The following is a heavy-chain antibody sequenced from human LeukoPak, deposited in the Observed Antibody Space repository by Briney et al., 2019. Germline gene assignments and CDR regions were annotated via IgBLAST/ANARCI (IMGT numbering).Heavy chain of an antibody. D-gene: IGHD1-26*01. CDR1: GFTVSSNY. V-gene: IGHV3-66*01. Sequence: GGSLRLSCAASGFTVSSNYMSWVRQAPGKGLEWVSVIYSGGSTYYADSVKGRFTISRDNSKNTLHLQMNSLRAEDTAVYYCARELLRHFDYWGQGTLVTVSS. CDR3: ARELLRHFDY. CDR2: IYSGGST. J-gene: IGHJ4*02.